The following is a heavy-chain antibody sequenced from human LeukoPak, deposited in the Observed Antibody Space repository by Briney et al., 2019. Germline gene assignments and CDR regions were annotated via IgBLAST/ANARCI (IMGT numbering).Heavy chain of an antibody. V-gene: IGHV3-30*02. CDR1: GFTFRSYG. Sequence: PGGSLRLSCAASGFTFRSYGMHWVRQAPGKGLEWVAFIPYVGSDKYYADSVKGRFTISRDNSKNTLYLQMNSLRAEDTAVYYCAEPVSAPDDEGIWGQGTMVTVSS. CDR2: IPYVGSDK. J-gene: IGHJ3*02. D-gene: IGHD1-14*01. CDR3: AEPVSAPDDEGI.